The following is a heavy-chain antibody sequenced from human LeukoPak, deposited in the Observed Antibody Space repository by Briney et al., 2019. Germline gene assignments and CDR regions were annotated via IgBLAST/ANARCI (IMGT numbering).Heavy chain of an antibody. CDR2: ISYDGSNK. CDR3: ARETSYCSGGSCYGWFDP. J-gene: IGHJ5*02. CDR1: GFTFSSYA. D-gene: IGHD2-15*01. V-gene: IGHV3-30-3*01. Sequence: QAGGSLRLSCAASGFTFSSYAMHWVRQAPGKGLEWGAVISYDGSNKYYADSVKGRFTISRDNSKNTLYLQMNSLRAEDTAVYYCARETSYCSGGSCYGWFDPWGQGTLVTVSS.